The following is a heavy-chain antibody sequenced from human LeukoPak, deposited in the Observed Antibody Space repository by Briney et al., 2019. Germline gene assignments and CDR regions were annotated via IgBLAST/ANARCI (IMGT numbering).Heavy chain of an antibody. CDR1: GVDFSSYA. J-gene: IGHJ4*01. CDR2: IIYDGSNK. CDR3: ARGVGETLSGWTLDY. Sequence: GRSLRLSCAASGVDFSSYAMHWVRKAPGKGLEWMAVIIYDGSNKNYADSVKGRFTISRDNSRNTLYMKMNSLRVEDTAVYYCARGVGETLSGWTLDYWGHGTLVAVSS. V-gene: IGHV3-30*04. D-gene: IGHD6-19*01.